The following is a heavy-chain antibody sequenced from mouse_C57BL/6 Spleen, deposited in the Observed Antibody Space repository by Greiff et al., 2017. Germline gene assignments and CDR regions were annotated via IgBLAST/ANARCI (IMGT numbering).Heavy chain of an antibody. D-gene: IGHD2-1*01. CDR3: ARLLRSYYAMDD. CDR1: GYTFTSYW. CDR2: IYPGSGST. J-gene: IGHJ4*01. V-gene: IGHV1-55*01. Sequence: QVQLQQPGAELVKPGASVKMSCKASGYTFTSYWITWVKQRPGQGLEWIGDIYPGSGSTNSNEKFKGKATLTVDTSSSTAYLQLSSLTSEDSAVYYCARLLRSYYAMDDWGPGTSVTVSS.